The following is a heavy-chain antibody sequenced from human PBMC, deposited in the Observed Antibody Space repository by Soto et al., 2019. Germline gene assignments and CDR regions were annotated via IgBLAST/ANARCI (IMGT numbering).Heavy chain of an antibody. CDR2: INRRGSEA. J-gene: IGHJ4*02. Sequence: EVQLVETGGGLVQPGGSLRLSCVASAFVLRDYPMNWVRQAPGKGLEWVANINRRGSEANYAASVRGRFTISRDNARNLLYLQMNSLRADDTAVYFCVIGTPTPGLDYWGQGTLVTVSS. CDR3: VIGTPTPGLDY. CDR1: AFVLRDYP. V-gene: IGHV3-7*03. D-gene: IGHD1-7*01.